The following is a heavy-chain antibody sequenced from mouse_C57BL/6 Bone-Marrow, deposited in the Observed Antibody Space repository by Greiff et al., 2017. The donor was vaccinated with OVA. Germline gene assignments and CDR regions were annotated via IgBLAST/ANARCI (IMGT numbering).Heavy chain of an antibody. CDR3: ARRRIWSMDY. D-gene: IGHD1-1*02. J-gene: IGHJ4*01. CDR2: ISSGGSYT. Sequence: EVKLVESGGDLVKPGGSLKLSCAASGFTFSSYGMSWVRQTPDKRLEWVATISSGGSYTYYPDSVKGRFTISRDNAKNTLYLQMSSLKSEDTAMYYCARRRIWSMDYWGQGTSVTVSS. CDR1: GFTFSSYG. V-gene: IGHV5-6*02.